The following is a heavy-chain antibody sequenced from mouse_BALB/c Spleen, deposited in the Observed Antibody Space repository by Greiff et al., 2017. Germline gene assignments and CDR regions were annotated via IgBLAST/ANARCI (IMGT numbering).Heavy chain of an antibody. CDR3: ARDCYDYDGSYYFDY. V-gene: IGHV2-6-7*01. Sequence: VKLMEPGPGLVAPSQSLSITCTVSGFSLTGYGVNWVRQPPGKGLEWLGMIWGDGSTDYNSALKSRLSISKDNSKSQVFLKMNSLQTDDTARYYCARDCYDYDGSYYFDYWGQGTTLTVSS. D-gene: IGHD2-4*01. CDR1: GFSLTGYG. J-gene: IGHJ2*01. CDR2: IWGDGST.